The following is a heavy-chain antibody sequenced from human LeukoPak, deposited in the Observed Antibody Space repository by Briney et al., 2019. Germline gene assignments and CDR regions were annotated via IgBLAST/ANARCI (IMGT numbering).Heavy chain of an antibody. CDR3: ALGDCSSTSCYVFDY. J-gene: IGHJ4*02. Sequence: SETLSLTCTVSGGYISSYYWSWVRQPPGKGLEWIGYIFNSGSTNYNPYLKSRVTISVDTSKNQFSLKLSSVTAADTAVYFCALGDCSSTSCYVFDYWGQGTLVTVSS. CDR1: GGYISSYY. V-gene: IGHV4-59*01. CDR2: IFNSGST. D-gene: IGHD2-2*01.